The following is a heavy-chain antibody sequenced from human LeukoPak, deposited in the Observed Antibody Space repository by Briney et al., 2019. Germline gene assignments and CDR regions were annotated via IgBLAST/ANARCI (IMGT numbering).Heavy chain of an antibody. V-gene: IGHV3-48*03. CDR1: GFNFKNYE. CDR3: ARIDYFYHYMDV. Sequence: GGALRLSCTVSGFNFKNYEMKWVRQAPGKGLEWIAYISSSGSTTKYADSVKGRFTMSRDNAKNAVYMEMNSLRVEDTAVYYCARIDYFYHYMDVWGKGTTVTVSS. J-gene: IGHJ6*03. CDR2: ISSSGSTT.